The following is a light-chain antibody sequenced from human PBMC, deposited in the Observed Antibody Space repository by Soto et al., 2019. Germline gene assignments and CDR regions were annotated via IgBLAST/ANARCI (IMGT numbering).Light chain of an antibody. Sequence: EIVMTQSPATLSMSPEDRATLSCRASHSVDSRLAWYQQKPGQSPRLLIYDASTRATGLPARFSGSGSGTEFTLTISSLLSEDYAVYYCQHYTNWPLTFGEGTKV. J-gene: IGKJ4*01. CDR2: DAS. CDR3: QHYTNWPLT. V-gene: IGKV3-15*01. CDR1: HSVDSR.